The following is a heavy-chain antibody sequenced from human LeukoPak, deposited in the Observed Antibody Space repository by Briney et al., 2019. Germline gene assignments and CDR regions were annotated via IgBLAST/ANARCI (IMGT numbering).Heavy chain of an antibody. D-gene: IGHD5-18*01. J-gene: IGHJ4*02. Sequence: GRSLGLSCAGSGFIFSTYGMHWVRQAPGKGLEWVAVISNDGTIKFYADSVRGRFTISRDNSKNTLYLQMNSLTPEDTAVYYCAKEDAAMVTTDYWGQGTLVTVSS. V-gene: IGHV3-30*18. CDR2: ISNDGTIK. CDR3: AKEDAAMVTTDY. CDR1: GFIFSTYG.